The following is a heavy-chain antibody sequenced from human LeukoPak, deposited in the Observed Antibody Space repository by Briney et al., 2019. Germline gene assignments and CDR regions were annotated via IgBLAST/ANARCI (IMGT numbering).Heavy chain of an antibody. CDR3: ARLEMATITFDY. V-gene: IGHV3-53*01. CDR1: VVTVSSNY. J-gene: IGHJ4*02. CDR2: IYSGGST. Sequence: GGCLRLSCAAAVVTVSSNYMSWVRQAPGKGLEWVSVIYSGGSTYYADSVKGRFTISRDNSKNTLYLQMNSLRAEDTAVYYCARLEMATITFDYWGQGTLVTVSS. D-gene: IGHD5-24*01.